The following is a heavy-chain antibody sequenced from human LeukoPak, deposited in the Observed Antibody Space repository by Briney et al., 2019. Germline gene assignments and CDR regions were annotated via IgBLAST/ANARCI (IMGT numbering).Heavy chain of an antibody. CDR3: ARQGATTITTEWFDP. CDR2: IYPGDSDT. D-gene: IGHD4-11*01. V-gene: IGHV5-51*01. CDR1: GYSFTSYW. J-gene: IGHJ5*02. Sequence: RGESLKISCKGSGYSFTSYWIGWVRQMPGKGLEWMGIIYPGDSDTRYSPSFQGQVTISADKSISTAYLQWSSLKASDTAMYYCARQGATTITTEWFDPWGQGTLVTVSS.